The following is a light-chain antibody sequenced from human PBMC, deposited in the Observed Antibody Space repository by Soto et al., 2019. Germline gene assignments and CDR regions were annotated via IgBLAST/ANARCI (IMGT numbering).Light chain of an antibody. CDR3: SSYADINNLE. CDR2: GVT. V-gene: IGLV2-8*01. CDR1: SSDMGSRDY. J-gene: IGLJ2*01. Sequence: QSALTQPPSASGSPGQSVTISCTGTSSDMGSRDYVSWYQQHPGRAPKLIIYGVTKRPSGVPDRFSGSKSGNTASLTVSGLQAEDEADYYCSSYADINNLEFGGGTQLTVL.